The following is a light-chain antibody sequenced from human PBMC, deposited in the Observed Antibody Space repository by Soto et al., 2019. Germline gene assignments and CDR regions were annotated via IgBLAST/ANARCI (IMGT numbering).Light chain of an antibody. V-gene: IGLV1-44*01. CDR2: SNN. Sequence: QSVLTQAPSASRTPGQRVSISCSGSSSNIGSNTVNWYQQLPGTAPKLLIYSNNQRPSGVPDRFSGSKSGTSASLAISGLQSEDEADYYCAAWDDSLNGYVFGTGTKVTVL. J-gene: IGLJ1*01. CDR3: AAWDDSLNGYV. CDR1: SSNIGSNT.